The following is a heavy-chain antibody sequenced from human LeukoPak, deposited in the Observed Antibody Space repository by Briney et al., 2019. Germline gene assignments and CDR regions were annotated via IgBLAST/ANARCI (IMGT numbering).Heavy chain of an antibody. V-gene: IGHV3-15*01. Sequence: GGSLRLSCAASGFNFNNAWMNWVRQAPGKGLEWVGRIKSKSDGGTTDNAAPVKGRFTISKDDSKNTLYLQMNSLRAEDTAVYYCAREYYSDSSGSDYWGQGTLVTVSS. J-gene: IGHJ4*02. D-gene: IGHD3-22*01. CDR2: IKSKSDGGTT. CDR3: AREYYSDSSGSDY. CDR1: GFNFNNAW.